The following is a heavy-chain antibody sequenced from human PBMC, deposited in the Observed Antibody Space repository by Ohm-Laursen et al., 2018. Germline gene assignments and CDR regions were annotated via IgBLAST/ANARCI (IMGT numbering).Heavy chain of an antibody. D-gene: IGHD2-15*01. J-gene: IGHJ6*02. CDR1: GFTFSSYA. V-gene: IGHV3-23*01. CDR2: ISGSGGST. CDR3: AKYCSGGSCYGGMDV. Sequence: SLRLSCTAPGFTFSSYAMSWVRQAPGKGLEWVSAISGSGGSTYYADSVKGRFTISRDNSKNTLYLQMNSLRAEDTAVYYCAKYCSGGSCYGGMDVWGQGTTVTVSS.